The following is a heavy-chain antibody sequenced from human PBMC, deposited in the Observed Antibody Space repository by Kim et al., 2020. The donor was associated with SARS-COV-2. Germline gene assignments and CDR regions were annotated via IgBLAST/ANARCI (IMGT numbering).Heavy chain of an antibody. CDR2: IYHTGNT. CDR3: ARRSAGSYFDY. Sequence: SETLSLTCTVSGGSISSAGDYWTWIRQLPGKDLQWIGYIYHTGNTYYNAFLQSRAIISIDTSKNQFSLELTSVTAADTAVYYCARRSAGSYFDYWGQGALVTVSS. CDR1: GGSISSAGDY. J-gene: IGHJ4*02. D-gene: IGHD2-21*01. V-gene: IGHV4-31*03.